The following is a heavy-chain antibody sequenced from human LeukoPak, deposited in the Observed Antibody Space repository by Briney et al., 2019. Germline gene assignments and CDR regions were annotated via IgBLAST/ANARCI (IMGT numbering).Heavy chain of an antibody. J-gene: IGHJ3*02. D-gene: IGHD1-26*01. CDR2: MNPNSGNT. CDR3: ARGGRIVGATTGGDAFDI. CDR1: GYTFTSYD. Sequence: GASVKVSCKASGYTFTSYDINWVRQATGQGLEWMGWMNPNSGNTGYAQKFQGRVTMTRNTSISTAYMELSSLRSEDTAVYYCARGGRIVGATTGGDAFDIWGQGTMVTVSS. V-gene: IGHV1-8*01.